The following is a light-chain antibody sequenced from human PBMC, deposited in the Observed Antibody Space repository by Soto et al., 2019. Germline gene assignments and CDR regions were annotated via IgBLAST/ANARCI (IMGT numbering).Light chain of an antibody. CDR2: GAS. Sequence: ETVLTQSPGTLSLSPGERATLSCRASQSVSSTYLAWYQQKPDQAPRLLIYGASSRATGIPDRFSGSGSGIHFTLTISRLEPEDFAVYYCQQFGSSLYTFGQGTKLEI. J-gene: IGKJ2*01. V-gene: IGKV3-20*01. CDR1: QSVSSTY. CDR3: QQFGSSLYT.